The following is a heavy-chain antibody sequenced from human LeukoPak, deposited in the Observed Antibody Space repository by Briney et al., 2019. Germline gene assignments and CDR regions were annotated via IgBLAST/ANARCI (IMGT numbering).Heavy chain of an antibody. CDR1: GGSISSYY. CDR3: ARDRYCSSTSCYGPLGDDYYYYGMDV. CDR2: IYTSGST. V-gene: IGHV4-4*07. J-gene: IGHJ6*02. D-gene: IGHD2-2*01. Sequence: PSETLSLTCTVPGGSISSYYWSWIRQPAGKGLEWIGRIYTSGSTNYNPSLKSRVTMSVDTSKNQFSLKLSSVTAADTAVYYCARDRYCSSTSCYGPLGDDYYYYGMDVWGQGTTVTVSS.